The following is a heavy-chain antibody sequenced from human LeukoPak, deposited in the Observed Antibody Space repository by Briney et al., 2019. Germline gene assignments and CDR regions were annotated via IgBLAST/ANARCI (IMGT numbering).Heavy chain of an antibody. CDR1: GFTVRSYG. V-gene: IGHV3-64*01. D-gene: IGHD1-26*01. Sequence: GGSLRLSCAASGFTVRSYGIHWVRQAPGKGLEYVSAISANGGSTYYANSVKGRFTISRDTYKNTLYLQMGSLRAEDMAVYYCAREGRNDAFDIWGQGTMVTVSS. CDR3: AREGRNDAFDI. J-gene: IGHJ3*02. CDR2: ISANGGST.